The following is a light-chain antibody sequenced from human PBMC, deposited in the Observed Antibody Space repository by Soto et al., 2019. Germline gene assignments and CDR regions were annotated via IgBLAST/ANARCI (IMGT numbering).Light chain of an antibody. J-gene: IGKJ5*01. Sequence: EIVLTQSPATLSLSPGERATLSCRASQSVRNSLIWYQQKPGQAPRLLIYDVSNRATDIPARFSGSGSETDFTVTISSVEPEDLAVYYCQQRYSWPITFGQGTRLEIK. CDR1: QSVRNS. V-gene: IGKV3-11*01. CDR3: QQRYSWPIT. CDR2: DVS.